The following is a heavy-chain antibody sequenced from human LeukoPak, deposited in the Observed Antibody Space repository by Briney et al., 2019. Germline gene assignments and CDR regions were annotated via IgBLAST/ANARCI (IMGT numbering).Heavy chain of an antibody. CDR1: GFSFSATW. CDR2: IKPDGSER. J-gene: IGHJ4*02. Sequence: GGSLRLSCAASGFSFSATWMTWVRQAPGKGLECVANIKPDGSERYYLHSVKGRFTVSRDNDKISLCLQMNSLRVEDTATYYCASDLNHDSGGWGQGTLVTVSS. V-gene: IGHV3-7*01. D-gene: IGHD3-22*01. CDR3: ASDLNHDSGG.